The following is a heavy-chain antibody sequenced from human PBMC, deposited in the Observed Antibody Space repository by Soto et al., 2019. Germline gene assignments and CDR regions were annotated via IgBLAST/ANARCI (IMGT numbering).Heavy chain of an antibody. CDR2: INHSGST. CDR3: ARHSRSGWYYFDY. D-gene: IGHD6-19*01. V-gene: IGHV4-34*01. CDR1: GGSFSGYY. J-gene: IGHJ4*02. Sequence: PSETLSLTCAVYGGSFSGYYWSWIRQPPGKGLEWIGEINHSGSTNYNPSLKSRVTISVDTSKNQFSLKLGSVTAADTAVYYCARHSRSGWYYFDYWGQGTLVTVSS.